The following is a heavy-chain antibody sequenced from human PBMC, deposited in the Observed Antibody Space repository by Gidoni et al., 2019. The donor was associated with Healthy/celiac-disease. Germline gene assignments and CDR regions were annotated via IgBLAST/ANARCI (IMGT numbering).Heavy chain of an antibody. CDR3: TRDKRLGRYYYGSGSYFVGGMDV. Sequence: EVQLVESGGGLVQPGRSLRLSCTASGFTFGDYAMSWFRQAPGKGLEWVGFIRSKAYGGTTEYAASVKGRFTISRDDSKSIAYLQMNSLKTEDTAVYYCTRDKRLGRYYYGSGSYFVGGMDVWGQGTTVTVSS. CDR2: IRSKAYGGTT. J-gene: IGHJ6*02. D-gene: IGHD3-10*01. V-gene: IGHV3-49*03. CDR1: GFTFGDYA.